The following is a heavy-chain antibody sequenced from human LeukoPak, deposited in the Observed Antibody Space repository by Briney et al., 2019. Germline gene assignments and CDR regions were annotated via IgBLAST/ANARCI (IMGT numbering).Heavy chain of an antibody. D-gene: IGHD3-3*01. CDR3: ASQTYDFWSGYHFDY. V-gene: IGHV4-30-4*08. J-gene: IGHJ4*02. Sequence: SETLSLTCAVYGGSFSGYYWSWIRQPPGKGLEWIGYIYYSGSTYYNPSLKSRVTISVDTSKNQFSLKLSSVTAADTAVYYCASQTYDFWSGYHFDYWGQGTLVTVSS. CDR1: GGSFSGYY. CDR2: IYYSGST.